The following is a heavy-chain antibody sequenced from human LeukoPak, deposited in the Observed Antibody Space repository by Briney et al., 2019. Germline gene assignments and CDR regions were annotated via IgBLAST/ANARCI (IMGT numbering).Heavy chain of an antibody. Sequence: KSSETLSLTCTVSGGSISSYYWSWIRQPPGKGLEWIGYIYYSGSTNYNPSLKSRVTISVDTSKNQFSLKLSSVTAADTAVYYCARGQAGIVGATDFDYWGQGTLVTVSS. V-gene: IGHV4-59*01. CDR1: GGSISSYY. CDR2: IYYSGST. D-gene: IGHD1-26*01. J-gene: IGHJ4*02. CDR3: ARGQAGIVGATDFDY.